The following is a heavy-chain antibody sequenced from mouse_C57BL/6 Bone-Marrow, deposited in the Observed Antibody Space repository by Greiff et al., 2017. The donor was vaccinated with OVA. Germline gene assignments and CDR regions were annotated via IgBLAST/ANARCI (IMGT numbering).Heavy chain of an antibody. Sequence: DVQLVESEGGLVQPGSSMKLSCTASGFTFSDYHMAWVRQVPEKGLEWVANINYDGSSTYYLDSLKSRFIISRDNAKNILYLQMSSLKSEDTATYYCARDDSNYAMDYWGQGTSVTVSS. CDR1: GFTFSDYH. CDR3: ARDDSNYAMDY. D-gene: IGHD2-5*01. V-gene: IGHV5-16*01. J-gene: IGHJ4*01. CDR2: INYDGSST.